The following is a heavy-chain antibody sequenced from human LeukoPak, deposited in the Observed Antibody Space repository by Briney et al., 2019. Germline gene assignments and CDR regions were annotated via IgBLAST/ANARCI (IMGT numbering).Heavy chain of an antibody. J-gene: IGHJ5*02. V-gene: IGHV4-59*01. CDR1: GGSISSYY. D-gene: IGHD5-12*01. CDR2: IYYGESA. CDR3: ARRNLRLSWFDP. Sequence: PSETLSLTCTVSGGSISSYYWSWIRQPPGKGLEWIGYIYYGESANYNPSLKSRVTISVDTSKNQFSLKLSSVTAADTAVYYCARRNLRLSWFDPWGQGTLVTVSS.